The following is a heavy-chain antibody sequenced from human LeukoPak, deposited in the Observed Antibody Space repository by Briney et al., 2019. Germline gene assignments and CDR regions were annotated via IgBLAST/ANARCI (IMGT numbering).Heavy chain of an antibody. CDR1: GGSASDYY. CDR2: IYYTGT. V-gene: IGHV4-59*02. Sequence: SETLSLTCTVSGGSASDYYWSWIRQSPGKGLEWIGYIYYTGTSYNPSLKSRVDISADTSKQQISLHLTAVTAADTAVKYCARRKLGNDYWGQGTLVTVSS. J-gene: IGHJ4*02. D-gene: IGHD7-27*01. CDR3: ARRKLGNDY.